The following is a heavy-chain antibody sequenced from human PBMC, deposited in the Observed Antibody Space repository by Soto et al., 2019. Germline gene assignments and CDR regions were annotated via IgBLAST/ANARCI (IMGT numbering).Heavy chain of an antibody. CDR3: ANPERYCSSTSCHEFDY. Sequence: PGGSLRLSCAASGFTFSSYAMSWVRQAPGKGLEWVSAISGSGGSTYYADSVKGRFTISRDNSKNTLYLQMNSLRAEDTAVYYCANPERYCSSTSCHEFDYWGQGTVVTVSS. CDR1: GFTFSSYA. CDR2: ISGSGGST. J-gene: IGHJ4*02. D-gene: IGHD2-2*01. V-gene: IGHV3-23*01.